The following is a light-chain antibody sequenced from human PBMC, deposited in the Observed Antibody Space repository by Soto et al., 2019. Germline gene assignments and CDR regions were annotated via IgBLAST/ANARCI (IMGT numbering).Light chain of an antibody. CDR1: QDIRSF. CDR3: QQLNSYPLT. V-gene: IGKV1-9*01. CDR2: AAS. Sequence: DIHLTQSPSFLSASVGDRVTITCRASQDIRSFLAWYQQKPGKAPNLLIYAASTLQSGVPSRFSGSGSGTEFTLTISGLQPEDLATYYCQQLNSYPLTFGGGTKVEIK. J-gene: IGKJ4*01.